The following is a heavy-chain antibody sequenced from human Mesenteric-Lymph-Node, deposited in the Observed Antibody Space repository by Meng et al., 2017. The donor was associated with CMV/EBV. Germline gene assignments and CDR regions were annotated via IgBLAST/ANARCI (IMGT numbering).Heavy chain of an antibody. Sequence: GESLKISCAASGFTFSSYSMNWVRQAPGKGLEWVSSISSSSYIYYADSVKGRFTISRDNAKNSLYLQMNSLRAEDTAVYYCARDLGRYYDFWSGYLTGGYYYYGMDVWGQGTTVTVSS. CDR1: GFTFSSYS. V-gene: IGHV3-21*01. CDR3: ARDLGRYYDFWSGYLTGGYYYYGMDV. CDR2: ISSSSYI. J-gene: IGHJ6*02. D-gene: IGHD3-3*01.